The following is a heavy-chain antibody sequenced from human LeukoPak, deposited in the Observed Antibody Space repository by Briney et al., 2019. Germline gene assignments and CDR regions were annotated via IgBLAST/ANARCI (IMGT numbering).Heavy chain of an antibody. CDR3: ARVEYYYGSGSYFDY. D-gene: IGHD3-10*01. Sequence: SRTLSLTCAISGDSVFNNNAAWNWIRQSPSRGLEWLGRTYYRSKCHTDYAVSVKSRITINPDTSKNEFSLQLNSVAPEDTAVYYCARVEYYYGSGSYFDYWGQGTLVTVSS. CDR1: GDSVFNNNAA. J-gene: IGHJ4*02. CDR2: TYYRSKCHT. V-gene: IGHV6-1*01.